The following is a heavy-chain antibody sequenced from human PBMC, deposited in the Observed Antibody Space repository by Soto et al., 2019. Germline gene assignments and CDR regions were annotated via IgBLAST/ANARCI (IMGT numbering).Heavy chain of an antibody. CDR2: IYPGDSDT. CDR1: GYSFTSNW. V-gene: IGHV5-51*01. Sequence: GESLKISCKGSGYSFTSNWIGWVRQMPGKGLEWMGIIYPGDSDTRYSPAFQGQVTISADKSISTAYLQMNSLRAKDTAVYYCAKDIIRSTVYYYGMDVWGQGTTVTVS. J-gene: IGHJ6*02. D-gene: IGHD5-12*01. CDR3: AKDIIRSTVYYYGMDV.